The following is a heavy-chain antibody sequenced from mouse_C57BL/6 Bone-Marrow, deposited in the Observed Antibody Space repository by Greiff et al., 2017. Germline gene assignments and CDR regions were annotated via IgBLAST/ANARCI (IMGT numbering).Heavy chain of an antibody. J-gene: IGHJ3*01. CDR1: GYTFTNYW. Sequence: QVQLQQSGAELVRPGTSVKMSCKASGYTFTNYWIGWAKQRPGHGLEWIGDIYPGGGYTNYNEKFKGKATLTADKSSSPAYMQFSSLTSEDSAIDYWARSSDSSGPAWFAYWGQGTLVTVSA. D-gene: IGHD3-2*02. CDR2: IYPGGGYT. V-gene: IGHV1-63*01. CDR3: ARSSDSSGPAWFAY.